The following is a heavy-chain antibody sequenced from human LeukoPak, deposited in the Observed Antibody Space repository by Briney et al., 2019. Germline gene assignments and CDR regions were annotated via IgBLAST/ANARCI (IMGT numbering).Heavy chain of an antibody. Sequence: RSGGSLRLSCAASGFTFSSYWMHWVRQAPGKGLEWVSAISGSGGSTYYADSVKGRFTISRDNSKNTLYLQMNSLRAEDTAVYYCAKGPLGPVAPDNWFDPWGQGTLVTVSS. V-gene: IGHV3-23*01. D-gene: IGHD2-15*01. CDR1: GFTFSSYW. J-gene: IGHJ5*02. CDR2: ISGSGGST. CDR3: AKGPLGPVAPDNWFDP.